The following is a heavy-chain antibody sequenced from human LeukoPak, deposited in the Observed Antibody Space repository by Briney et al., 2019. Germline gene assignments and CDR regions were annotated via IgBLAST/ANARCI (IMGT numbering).Heavy chain of an antibody. CDR1: GFTFYDYT. Sequence: GRSLRLSCAASGFTFYDYTMHWVRQAPGKGLEWVSGISWNSGSIGYADPVKGRFTISRDNAKNTLYLQMNSLGAEDTAAYYCGRDAVLGSGSVDYWGQGVLVTVSS. D-gene: IGHD3-10*01. V-gene: IGHV3-9*01. CDR2: ISWNSGSI. CDR3: GRDAVLGSGSVDY. J-gene: IGHJ4*02.